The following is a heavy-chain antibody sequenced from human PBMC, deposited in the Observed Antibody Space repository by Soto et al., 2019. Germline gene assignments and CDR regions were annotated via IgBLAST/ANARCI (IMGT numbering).Heavy chain of an antibody. D-gene: IGHD6-19*01. V-gene: IGHV3-7*03. Sequence: ASVKGRFTISRDNAKNALYLQMNSLRAEDTAVYYCAIDDVGGWYNDYWGQGTLVTVSS. CDR3: AIDDVGGWYNDY. J-gene: IGHJ4*02.